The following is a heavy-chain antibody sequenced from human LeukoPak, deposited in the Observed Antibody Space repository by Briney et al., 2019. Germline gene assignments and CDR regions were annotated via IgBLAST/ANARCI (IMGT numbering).Heavy chain of an antibody. J-gene: IGHJ4*02. CDR1: GYTFTNYY. V-gene: IGHV1-46*01. CDR2: INPSGGDT. D-gene: IGHD3-10*01. CDR3: ARVSNYGVYYFDY. Sequence: ASVKVSCKASGYTFTNYYMHWVRQAPGQGLEWMGFINPSGGDTSYSQNLQDTVTMTRDTSTSTVYMELGSLRSEDTAMYYCARVSNYGVYYFDYWGQGTLVTVSS.